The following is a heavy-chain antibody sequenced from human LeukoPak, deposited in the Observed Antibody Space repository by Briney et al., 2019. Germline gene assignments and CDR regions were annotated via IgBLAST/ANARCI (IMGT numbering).Heavy chain of an antibody. CDR2: IGAGASNK. CDR3: AQSYDSGGYPLGDS. D-gene: IGHD3-22*01. Sequence: GGSLRLSCTASGFSGPSSAMAWVRQAPGKGLEWVSHIGAGASNKYYADSVKGRFTISRDYSRKTVYLQMNSLRAEDTVVYYCAQSYDSGGYPLGDSWGQGTLVTVSS. V-gene: IGHV3-23*01. J-gene: IGHJ4*02. CDR1: GFSGPSSA.